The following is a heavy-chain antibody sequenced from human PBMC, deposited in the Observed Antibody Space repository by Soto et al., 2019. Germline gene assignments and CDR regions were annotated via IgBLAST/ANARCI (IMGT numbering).Heavy chain of an antibody. CDR2: IKSKTDGGTT. CDR3: TTDYHTYYDFWSGLVKVDY. Sequence: GGSLRLSCAASGFTFSNAWMNWVRQAPGKGLEWVGRIKSKTDGGTTDYAAPVKGRFTISRDDSKNTLYLQMNSLKTEDTAVYYCTTDYHTYYDFWSGLVKVDYWGQGTLVTVSS. D-gene: IGHD3-3*01. J-gene: IGHJ4*02. CDR1: GFTFSNAW. V-gene: IGHV3-15*07.